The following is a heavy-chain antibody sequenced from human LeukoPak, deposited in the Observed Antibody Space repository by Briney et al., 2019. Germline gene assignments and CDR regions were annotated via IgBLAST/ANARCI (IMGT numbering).Heavy chain of an antibody. J-gene: IGHJ4*02. Sequence: QPGGSLRLSCAASGFTFSSYGMHWVCQAPGKGLEWVAFIRYDGSNKYYADSVKGRFTISRDNSKNTLYLQMNSLRAEDTAVYYCAKELQTYDFWSGSVDYWGQGTLVTVSS. V-gene: IGHV3-30*02. CDR1: GFTFSSYG. CDR3: AKELQTYDFWSGSVDY. D-gene: IGHD3-3*01. CDR2: IRYDGSNK.